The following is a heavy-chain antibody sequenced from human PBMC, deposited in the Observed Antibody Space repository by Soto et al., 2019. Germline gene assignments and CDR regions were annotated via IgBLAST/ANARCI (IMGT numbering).Heavy chain of an antibody. CDR2: IYYSGST. J-gene: IGHJ4*02. V-gene: IGHV4-59*08. CDR1: GGSVSSYY. CDR3: ARHSSRNYGLYYLDY. Sequence: SETLSLTCTVSGGSVSSYYWSWIRQSPGKGLEWIGYIYYSGSTKYKPSLKSRVTISVDTSKNQFSLKVSSATAADTAVYYCARHSSRNYGLYYLDYWGLGALDTVSS. D-gene: IGHD4-17*01.